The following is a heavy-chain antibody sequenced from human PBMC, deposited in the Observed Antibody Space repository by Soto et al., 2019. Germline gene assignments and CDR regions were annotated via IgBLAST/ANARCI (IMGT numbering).Heavy chain of an antibody. D-gene: IGHD3-22*01. Sequence: EVQLVESGGGLVQPGGSLRLSCAAFGFKISSSSMNWVRQAPGRGLEWVAYISDSGSNTLYADSVKGRFTVSRDTAKKSLYLQMSGLRAEDRAVYYCAWYYYDSSGYDSMDVWGQGTKVTVSS. CDR1: GFKISSSS. CDR2: ISDSGSNT. CDR3: AWYYYDSSGYDSMDV. J-gene: IGHJ6*02. V-gene: IGHV3-48*01.